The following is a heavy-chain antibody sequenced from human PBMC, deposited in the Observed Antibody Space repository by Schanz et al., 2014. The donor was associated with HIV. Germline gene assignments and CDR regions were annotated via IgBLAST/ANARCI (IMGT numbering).Heavy chain of an antibody. D-gene: IGHD3-22*01. V-gene: IGHV3-33*06. CDR2: IWYDGSNK. CDR3: AKPEYDSSGNSQSHFDY. Sequence: VQMLESGGGSVQPGGSLRLSCAASGFSFSNFGMHWVRQAPGKGLEWVAAIWYDGSNKFYADSVNGRFTISRDNSKNTLYLQMTALRTDDTAVYYCAKPEYDSSGNSQSHFDYWGPGTLVTVSS. CDR1: GFSFSNFG. J-gene: IGHJ4*02.